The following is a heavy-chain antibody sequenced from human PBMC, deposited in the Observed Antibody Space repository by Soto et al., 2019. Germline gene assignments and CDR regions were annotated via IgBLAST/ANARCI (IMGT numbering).Heavy chain of an antibody. D-gene: IGHD2-2*01. CDR3: ARAVYCRSASCSNWFDT. CDR2: IYYSGGST. J-gene: IGHJ5*02. V-gene: IGHV4-30-4*01. Sequence: SETLSLTCAVSGGSISSDDYYWSWIRQPPGKGLEWIGYIYYSGGSTYYSLSLRSRAAISMDTSKNQFSLILSAVTAADTAIYYCARAVYCRSASCSNWFDTWGRGTLVTVSS. CDR1: GGSISSDDYY.